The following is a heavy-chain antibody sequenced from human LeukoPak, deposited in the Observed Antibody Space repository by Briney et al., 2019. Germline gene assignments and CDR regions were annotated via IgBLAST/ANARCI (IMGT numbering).Heavy chain of an antibody. V-gene: IGHV3-23*01. Sequence: QPGGSLRLSCAASGFTFSSYAMSWVRQAPGKGLEWVSAISGSGGSTYYADSVKGRFTISRDNSKNTLYLQMNSLRAEDTAVYYCAKAGYCSGGSCPHYYYYYGMDVWGQGTTVTVPS. D-gene: IGHD2-15*01. CDR2: ISGSGGST. CDR1: GFTFSSYA. CDR3: AKAGYCSGGSCPHYYYYYGMDV. J-gene: IGHJ6*02.